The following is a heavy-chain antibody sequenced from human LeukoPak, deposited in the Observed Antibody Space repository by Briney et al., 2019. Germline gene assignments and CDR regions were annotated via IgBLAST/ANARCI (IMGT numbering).Heavy chain of an antibody. V-gene: IGHV4-31*03. CDR3: ARDNYYGSGSPFFDAFDI. CDR1: GGSISSSNYY. D-gene: IGHD3-10*01. CDR2: IYYSGST. J-gene: IGHJ3*02. Sequence: SETLSLTCTVSGGSISSSNYYWSWIRQHPGKGLEWIGYIYYSGSTYYNPSLKSRVTISVDTSKNQFSLKLSSVTAADTAVYYCARDNYYGSGSPFFDAFDIWGQGTMVTVSS.